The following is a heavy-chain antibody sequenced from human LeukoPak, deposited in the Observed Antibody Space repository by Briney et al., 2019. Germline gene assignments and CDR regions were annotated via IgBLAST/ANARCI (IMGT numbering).Heavy chain of an antibody. V-gene: IGHV3-30-3*01. CDR2: ISYDGSNK. Sequence: GGSLRLSCAASGFTFSSYAMHWVRQAPGKGLEWVALISYDGSNKYYADSVKGRFTISRDYAKNSLYLQMNSLRAEDTAVYYCARDSPGDYWGQGSLVTVSS. D-gene: IGHD1-14*01. CDR1: GFTFSSYA. J-gene: IGHJ4*02. CDR3: ARDSPGDY.